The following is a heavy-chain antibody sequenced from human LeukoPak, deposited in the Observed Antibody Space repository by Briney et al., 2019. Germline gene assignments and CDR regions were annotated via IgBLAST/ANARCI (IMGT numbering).Heavy chain of an antibody. Sequence: GGSLRPSCAASGFTFSSYSMNWVRQAPGKGLEWVSSISSSSSYIYYADSVKGRFTISRDNAKNSLYLQTNSLRAEDTAVYYCARDLTFGVVINYYYYGMDVWGQGTTVTVSS. D-gene: IGHD3-3*01. CDR1: GFTFSSYS. CDR3: ARDLTFGVVINYYYYGMDV. V-gene: IGHV3-21*01. J-gene: IGHJ6*02. CDR2: ISSSSSYI.